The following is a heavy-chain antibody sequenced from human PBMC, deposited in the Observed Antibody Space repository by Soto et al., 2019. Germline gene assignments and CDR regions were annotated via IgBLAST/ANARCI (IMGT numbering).Heavy chain of an antibody. CDR2: IYYSGST. Sequence: QVQLQESGPGLVKPSQTLSLTCTVSGGSISSGGYYWSWIRQHPGKGLEWIGYIYYSGSTYYNPSLKSRVTISVDTSKNQFSLKLSSVTAADTAVYYCATAAGSGLLWFGELFARFDYWGQGTLVTVSS. V-gene: IGHV4-31*03. CDR1: GGSISSGGYY. D-gene: IGHD3-10*01. CDR3: ATAAGSGLLWFGELFARFDY. J-gene: IGHJ4*02.